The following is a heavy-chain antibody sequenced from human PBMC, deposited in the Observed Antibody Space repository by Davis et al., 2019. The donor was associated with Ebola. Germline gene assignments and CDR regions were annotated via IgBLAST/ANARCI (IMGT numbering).Heavy chain of an antibody. CDR1: GGSFSGYY. J-gene: IGHJ4*02. V-gene: IGHV4-34*03. Sequence: SDTLSLTCAVYGGSFSGYYWSWIRQPPGKGLEWIGEINHSGSTNYNPSLKSRVTISVDTSKNQFSLKLSSVTAADTAVYYCTTPGESITMVQGPTDYWGQGTLVTVSS. CDR2: INHSGST. D-gene: IGHD3-10*01. CDR3: TTPGESITMVQGPTDY.